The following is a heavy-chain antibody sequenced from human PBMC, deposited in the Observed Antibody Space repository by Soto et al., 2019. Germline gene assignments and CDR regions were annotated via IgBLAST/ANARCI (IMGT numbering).Heavy chain of an antibody. V-gene: IGHV3-30*03. CDR3: ARGLLAAGPFDS. J-gene: IGHJ4*02. D-gene: IGHD2-8*02. Sequence: GGSLRLSCAASGFTFSSYWMSWVRQAPGKGLEWVAVISYDAKSKLYVDSVRGRFTISRDNSKNTLFLQMDSLRPGDTALYYCARGLLAAGPFDSWGQGTLVTVSS. CDR1: GFTFSSYW. CDR2: ISYDAKSK.